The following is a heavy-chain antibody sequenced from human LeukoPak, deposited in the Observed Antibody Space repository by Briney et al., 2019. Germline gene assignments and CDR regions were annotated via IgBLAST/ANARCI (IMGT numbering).Heavy chain of an antibody. D-gene: IGHD6-13*01. CDR2: ISSSSSTI. CDR1: GFTFSSYS. Sequence: GGSLRLSCAASGFTFSSYSMNWVRQAPGKGLEWVPYISSSSSTIYYADSVKGRFTISRDNAKNSLYLQMKSLRAEDTAVYYCARNDGAAEGNFDYWGQGTLVTVSS. J-gene: IGHJ4*02. CDR3: ARNDGAAEGNFDY. V-gene: IGHV3-48*01.